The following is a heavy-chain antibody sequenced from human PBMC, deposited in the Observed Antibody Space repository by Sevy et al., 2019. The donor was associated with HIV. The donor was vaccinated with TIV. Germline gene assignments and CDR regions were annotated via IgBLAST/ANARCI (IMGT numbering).Heavy chain of an antibody. Sequence: GGSLRLSCAASGFAFSSYTVHWVRQAPDKGLEWVALISYDESIEYYADSVRGRFTISRDTSESTLYLQMSSLRAEDTAVYYCAREGNYGDSGDAFDNWGQGTLVTVSS. CDR2: ISYDESIE. D-gene: IGHD4-17*01. V-gene: IGHV3-30*14. CDR1: GFAFSSYT. J-gene: IGHJ3*02. CDR3: AREGNYGDSGDAFDN.